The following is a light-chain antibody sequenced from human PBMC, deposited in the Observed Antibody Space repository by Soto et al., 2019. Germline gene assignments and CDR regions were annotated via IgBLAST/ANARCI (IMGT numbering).Light chain of an antibody. J-gene: IGKJ1*01. CDR3: QQSYSNPTWT. CDR2: DSS. Sequence: DIQLTQSPSSLSASLGDRVTITCRASQSISTYLNWYQHKPGEAPKLLVYDSSTLQTGVPSRFSGSGFGAEFTLTISGLQPEDFATYYCQQSYSNPTWTFGQGTKGDI. CDR1: QSISTY. V-gene: IGKV1-39*01.